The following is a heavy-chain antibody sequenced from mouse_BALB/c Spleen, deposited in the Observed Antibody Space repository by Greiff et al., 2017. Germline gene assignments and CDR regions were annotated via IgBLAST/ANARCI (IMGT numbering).Heavy chain of an antibody. CDR3: VREEGRPGFYYGNYGFAY. J-gene: IGHJ3*01. V-gene: IGHV10S3*01. D-gene: IGHD2-1*01. Sequence: EVKLVETGGGLVQPKGSLKLSCAASGFTFNTNAMNWVRQAPGKGLEWVARIRSKSNNYATYYADSVKDWFTISRDDSQSMLYLQMNNLKTEDTAMYYCVREEGRPGFYYGNYGFAYWGQGTLVTVSA. CDR2: IRSKSNNYAT. CDR1: GFTFNTNA.